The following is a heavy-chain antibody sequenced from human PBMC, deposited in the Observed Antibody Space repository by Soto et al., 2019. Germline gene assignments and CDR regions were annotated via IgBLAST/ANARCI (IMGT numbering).Heavy chain of an antibody. CDR2: KKQDGSEK. CDR1: ESPLISI. V-gene: IGHV3-7*01. D-gene: IGHD3-3*01. Sequence: SGGSRKLSNAALESPLISIWWGGAGRLPGKGLEGVANKKQDGSEKYYVDSVKGRFTISRDNAKNSLYLQMNSLRAEDTAVYYCARDRYSYYDFWSGSLPYYYYGMDVWGQGTTVTVSS. J-gene: IGHJ6*02. CDR3: ARDRYSYYDFWSGSLPYYYYGMDV.